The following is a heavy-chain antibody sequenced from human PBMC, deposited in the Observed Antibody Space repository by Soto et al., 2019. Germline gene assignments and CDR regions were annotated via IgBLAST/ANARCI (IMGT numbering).Heavy chain of an antibody. V-gene: IGHV4-61*05. CDR2: IFYSGTT. J-gene: IGHJ5*02. Sequence: SETLSLTCTVSGGSISGSISNFYWSWIRQPPGKGLEWIGHIFYSGTTNYNPSLKSRVTISVDTSKNQFSLKLSSVTAADTAVYYCARWAWSGSSDSNWFDPWGQGTLVTVSS. CDR3: ARWAWSGSSDSNWFDP. CDR1: GGSISGSISNFY. D-gene: IGHD2-21*02.